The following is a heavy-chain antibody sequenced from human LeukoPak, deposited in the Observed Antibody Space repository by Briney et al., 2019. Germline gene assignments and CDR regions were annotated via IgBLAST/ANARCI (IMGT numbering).Heavy chain of an antibody. CDR1: GFTFSSYS. V-gene: IGHV3-21*01. D-gene: IGHD4-17*01. CDR2: ISSSSSYI. Sequence: PGGSLRLSCAASGFTFSSYSMNWVRQAPGKGLEWVSSISSSSSYIYYADSVKGRFTISRDNAKNSLYLQMNSLRAEDTAVYYCARGDYGDQLDPDYWGQGTLVTVSS. J-gene: IGHJ4*02. CDR3: ARGDYGDQLDPDY.